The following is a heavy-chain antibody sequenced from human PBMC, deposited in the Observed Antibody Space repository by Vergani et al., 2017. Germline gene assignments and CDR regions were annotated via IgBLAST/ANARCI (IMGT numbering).Heavy chain of an antibody. CDR2: VLFDGSNE. D-gene: IGHD2-15*01. Sequence: QVQLVQSGGGVVQPGGSLRLSCVASGFTFNRYGMQWVCQAPGKGLEWVAHVLFDGSNEYYADSVKGRFIVSRDNSNDALYLQMNSLRTDDTAVYYCARDLAYCHEGSCALWGQGSVVTVSS. J-gene: IGHJ4*02. CDR1: GFTFNRYG. CDR3: ARDLAYCHEGSCAL. V-gene: IGHV3-30*02.